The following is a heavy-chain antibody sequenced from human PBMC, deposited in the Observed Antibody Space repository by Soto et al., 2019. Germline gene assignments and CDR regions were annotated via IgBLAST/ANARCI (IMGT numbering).Heavy chain of an antibody. CDR3: AKEVSLGSTVDLGY. V-gene: IGHV3-23*01. CDR2: ISGSGDST. D-gene: IGHD7-27*01. J-gene: IGHJ4*02. CDR1: GFTFSSSA. Sequence: GGSLRLSCAASGFTFSSSAMSWVRQAPGKGLEWVAGISGSGDSTYYADAVKGRFTISRDNSMGTLYLQMKSLRVEDTAIYYCAKEVSLGSTVDLGYWGQGALVTVSS.